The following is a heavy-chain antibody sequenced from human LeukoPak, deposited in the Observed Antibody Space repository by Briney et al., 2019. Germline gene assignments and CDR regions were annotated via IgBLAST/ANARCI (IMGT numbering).Heavy chain of an antibody. D-gene: IGHD3-22*01. CDR2: IYSGGKT. CDR3: TRRDFGYYDSSAYLDY. CDR1: GFTVSSNY. J-gene: IGHJ4*02. Sequence: GGSLRLSCAVSGFTVSSNYMMWVRQAPGKGLEWVSLIYSGGKTYYADSVKGRFNISRDNSKNTVYLQMNSLRAEDTAVYYCTRRDFGYYDSSAYLDYWGQGTLVTVSS. V-gene: IGHV3-53*01.